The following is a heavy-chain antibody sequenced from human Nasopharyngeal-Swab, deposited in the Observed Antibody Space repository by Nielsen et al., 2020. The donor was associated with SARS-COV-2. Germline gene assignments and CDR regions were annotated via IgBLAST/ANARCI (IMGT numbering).Heavy chain of an antibody. D-gene: IGHD3-22*01. CDR3: AIPGSSGDDAFDI. CDR1: GGSFSGYY. Sequence: SETPSLTCAVYGGSFSGYYWSWIRQPPGKGLEWIGEINHSGSTNYNPSLKSRVTISVDTSKNQFSLKLSSVTAADTAVYYCAIPGSSGDDAFDIWGQGTMVTVSS. V-gene: IGHV4-34*01. J-gene: IGHJ3*02. CDR2: INHSGST.